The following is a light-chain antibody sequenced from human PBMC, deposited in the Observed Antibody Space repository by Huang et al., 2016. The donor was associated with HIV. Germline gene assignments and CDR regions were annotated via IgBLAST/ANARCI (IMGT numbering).Light chain of an antibody. J-gene: IGKJ2*01. Sequence: VMMSQSPATLAASPGERVTLSSGASQSVNTKLAWYQQKPGPPPRLLSYASSTSATCVPARFAGSGSGTEFTLTIDSLQSDDFAVYYCQQYNKWPPEYTFGQGTRLEIK. V-gene: IGKV3-15*01. CDR1: QSVNTK. CDR3: QQYNKWPPEYT. CDR2: ASS.